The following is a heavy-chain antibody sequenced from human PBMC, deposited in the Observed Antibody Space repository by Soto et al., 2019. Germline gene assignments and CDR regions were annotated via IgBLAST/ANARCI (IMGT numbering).Heavy chain of an antibody. CDR2: IFYSGST. CDR1: AGSIISGGYY. J-gene: IGHJ6*02. Sequence: SETLSLTCTVSAGSIISGGYYWSWIRQHPGKGLEWIGYIFYSGSTYYNPSLESRVTMSVDRSQNQFSLKLNSVTAADTAVYYCARGPRPSDYFYGMDVWGQGTTVTVSS. CDR3: ARGPRPSDYFYGMDV. V-gene: IGHV4-31*03.